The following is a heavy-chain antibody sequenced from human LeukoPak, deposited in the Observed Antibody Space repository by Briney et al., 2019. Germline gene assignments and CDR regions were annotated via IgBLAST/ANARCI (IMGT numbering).Heavy chain of an antibody. CDR1: GGSISSGGYS. D-gene: IGHD3-3*01. J-gene: IGHJ4*02. CDR3: ASLITIFGVVTHFDY. CDR2: IYHSGST. V-gene: IGHV4-30-2*01. Sequence: SETLSLTCAVSGGSISSGGYSWSWIRQPPGKGLEWIGYIYHSGSTYYNPSFKSRVTISVDRSKNQFSLKLSSVTAADTAVYYCASLITIFGVVTHFDYWGQGTLVTVSS.